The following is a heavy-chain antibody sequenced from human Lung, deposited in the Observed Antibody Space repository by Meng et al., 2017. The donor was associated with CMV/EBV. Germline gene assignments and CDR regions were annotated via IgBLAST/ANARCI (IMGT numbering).Heavy chain of an antibody. CDR1: GYTFTSYG. CDR3: ARGIVYDFWSGTQGRFDP. CDR2: ISAYNGNT. Sequence: ASVKVSCKASGYTFTSYGISWARQAPGQGLEWMGWISAYNGNTNYAQKLQGRVTMTTDTSTSTAYMELRSLRSDDTAVYYCARGIVYDFWSGTQGRFDPWGQGTLVTVSS. D-gene: IGHD3-3*01. V-gene: IGHV1-18*01. J-gene: IGHJ5*02.